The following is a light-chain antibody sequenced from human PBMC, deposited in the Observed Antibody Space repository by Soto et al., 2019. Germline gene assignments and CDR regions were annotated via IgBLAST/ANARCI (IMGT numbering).Light chain of an antibody. CDR2: GAS. J-gene: IGKJ4*01. CDR3: RQYGRSLASA. CDR1: QSVSSNL. Sequence: LTQSPSFLSSSVGDRVTITCRASQSVSSNLLAWYQEKPGQAPRLLIYGASSRATGIPDRFSGSGPGTDFTLTISRLEPEDFAVYYCRQYGRSLASAIGGGTKVDIK. V-gene: IGKV3-20*01.